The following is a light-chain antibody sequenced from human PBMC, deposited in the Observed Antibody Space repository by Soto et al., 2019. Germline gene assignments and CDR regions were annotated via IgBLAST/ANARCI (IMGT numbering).Light chain of an antibody. Sequence: EIVLTQSHGTLSLSPGERASLSCRARQSVSSNLAWYQQKPGQAPRLLIYGASTRATGIPARFSGSGSGTEFTLTISSLQSEDFAVYYCQQYNNWPRTFGQGTKVDIK. CDR2: GAS. CDR1: QSVSSN. CDR3: QQYNNWPRT. J-gene: IGKJ1*01. V-gene: IGKV3-15*01.